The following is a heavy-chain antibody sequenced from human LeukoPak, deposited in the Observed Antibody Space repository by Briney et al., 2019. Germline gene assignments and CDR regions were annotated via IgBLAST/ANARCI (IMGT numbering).Heavy chain of an antibody. CDR2: IYYVVST. CDR3: ARDKDYYFDY. CDR1: GGSISSYY. V-gene: IGHV4-59*01. J-gene: IGHJ4*02. Sequence: PSETLSLTCTVSGGSISSYYWSWIRQPPGKGLEWIGYIYYVVSTNYNPSLKSRVTISVDTSKNQFSLKLSSVTAADTAVYYCARDKDYYFDYWGQGTLVTVSS.